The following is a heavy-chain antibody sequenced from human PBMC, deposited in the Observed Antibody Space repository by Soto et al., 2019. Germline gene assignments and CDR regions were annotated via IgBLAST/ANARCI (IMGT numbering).Heavy chain of an antibody. J-gene: IGHJ6*03. CDR2: ISAYNGNT. Sequence: QVQLVQSGAEVKKPGASVKVSCKASGYTFTSYGISWVRQAPGQGLEWMGWISAYNGNTNYAQKLQGRVTMTTDTSTSTADMELRSLRSDDTAVYYCSLLRPYYCMDVWGKGTTVTVSS. CDR3: SLLRPYYCMDV. CDR1: GYTFTSYG. D-gene: IGHD1-26*01. V-gene: IGHV1-18*01.